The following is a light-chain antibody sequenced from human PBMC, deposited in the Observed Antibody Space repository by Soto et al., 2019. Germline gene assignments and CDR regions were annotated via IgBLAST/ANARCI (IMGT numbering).Light chain of an antibody. J-gene: IGLJ1*01. CDR3: CSYVGGDTLI. CDR2: EDD. Sequence: NFMLTQPHSVSESPGKTVTISCTGSSGSIARKYVQWYQQRPGSAPTTVIYEDDQRPSGVPDRFSGSIDSSSNSASLTISGLKTDDEADYYCCSYVGGDTLIFGSGTKVTVL. CDR1: SGSIARKY. V-gene: IGLV6-57*02.